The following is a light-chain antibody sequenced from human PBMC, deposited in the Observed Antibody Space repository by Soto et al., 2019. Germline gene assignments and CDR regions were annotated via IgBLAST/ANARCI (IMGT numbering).Light chain of an antibody. CDR3: SSYTRSKTYV. J-gene: IGLJ1*01. CDR2: EVS. CDR1: SSDVGAYNY. V-gene: IGLV2-14*01. Sequence: LPQPASVSGSPGQSITISCTGTSSDVGAYNYVSWFQQHPGKAPKLLIYEVSNRPSGVSYRFSGSKSGSTASLTISGLQAEDEADYYCSSYTRSKTYVFGTGTKVTVL.